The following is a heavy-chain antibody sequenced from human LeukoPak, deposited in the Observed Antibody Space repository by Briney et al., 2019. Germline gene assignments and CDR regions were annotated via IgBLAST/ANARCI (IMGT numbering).Heavy chain of an antibody. J-gene: IGHJ4*02. D-gene: IGHD3-10*01. CDR3: ARQTEKYYYGSGSYSDY. V-gene: IGHV1-69*04. CDR1: GGTFSSYA. CDR2: IIPILGIA. Sequence: SVKVSCKASGGTFSSYAISWVRQAPGQGLEWMGRIIPILGIANYAQKFQGRVTITADKSTSTAYMELSSLRSEDTAVYYCARQTEKYYYGSGSYSDYWGQGTLVTVSS.